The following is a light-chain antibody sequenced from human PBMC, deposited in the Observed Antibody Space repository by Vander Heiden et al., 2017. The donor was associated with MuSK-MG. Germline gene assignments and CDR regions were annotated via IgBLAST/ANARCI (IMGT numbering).Light chain of an antibody. CDR3: QQSYSTPQT. CDR1: QSISSY. Sequence: DIQISQSPSSLSASVGDRVTITCRASQSISSYLNWYQQKPGKAPKLLIYAASSLQSGVPSRVSCSGSGTDFTLTISSLQPEDFATYYCQQSYSTPQTFGQGTKLEIK. J-gene: IGKJ2*01. CDR2: AAS. V-gene: IGKV1-39*01.